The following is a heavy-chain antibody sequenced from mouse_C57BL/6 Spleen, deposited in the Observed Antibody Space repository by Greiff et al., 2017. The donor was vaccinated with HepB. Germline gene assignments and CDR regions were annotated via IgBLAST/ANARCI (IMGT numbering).Heavy chain of an antibody. CDR1: GYTFTSYW. V-gene: IGHV1-69*01. CDR3: ARLEDYYEGAY. D-gene: IGHD2-4*01. CDR2: IDPSDSYT. Sequence: QVQLQQPGAELVMPGASVKLSCTASGYTFTSYWMHWVKQRPGQGLEWIGEIDPSDSYTNYTHRFTGKSTLTVDKSSSTAYMQLSSLTSEDSAVYYCARLEDYYEGAYWGQGTLVTVSA. J-gene: IGHJ3*01.